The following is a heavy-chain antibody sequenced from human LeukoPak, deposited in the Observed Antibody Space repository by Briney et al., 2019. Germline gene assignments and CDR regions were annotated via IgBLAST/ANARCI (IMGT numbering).Heavy chain of an antibody. V-gene: IGHV4-39*07. CDR2: IYYSGST. D-gene: IGHD2-15*01. J-gene: IGHJ5*02. CDR3: ARERYCSGGSCSLSPSRWFDP. Sequence: SETLSLTCTVSGGSISSSSYYWGWIRQPPGKGLEWIGSIYYSGSTYYNPSLKSRVNISVDTSENQFSLKLSSVTAADTAVYYCARERYCSGGSCSLSPSRWFDPWGQGTLVTVSS. CDR1: GGSISSSSYY.